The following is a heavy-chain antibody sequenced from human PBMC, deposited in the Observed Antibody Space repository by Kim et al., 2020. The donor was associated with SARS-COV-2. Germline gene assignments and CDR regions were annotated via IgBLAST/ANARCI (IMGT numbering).Heavy chain of an antibody. CDR3: ARDPLYNDY. D-gene: IGHD1-20*01. Sequence: GGSLRLSCAASGFTFSSYSMNWVRQAPGKGLEWVSYISSSSSTIYYADSVKGRFTISRDNAKNSLYLQMNSLRAEDTAVYYCARDPLYNDYWGQGTLVTVSS. J-gene: IGHJ4*02. V-gene: IGHV3-48*04. CDR1: GFTFSSYS. CDR2: ISSSSSTI.